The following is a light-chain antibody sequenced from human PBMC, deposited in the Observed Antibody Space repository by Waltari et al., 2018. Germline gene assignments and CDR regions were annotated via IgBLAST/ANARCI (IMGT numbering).Light chain of an antibody. J-gene: IGLJ2*01. CDR1: GSGLGASDS. V-gene: IGLV2-14*03. CDR3: SSQTLDGVVL. CDR2: DVT. Sequence: QSALTQPASVSGSPGQSISISCSGTGSGLGASDSVPWYQLHPGKAPQVIIYDVTNRAAGVSRRFSASKSANTASLSISGLQPEDEADYYCSSQTLDGVVLFGGGTKLTVL.